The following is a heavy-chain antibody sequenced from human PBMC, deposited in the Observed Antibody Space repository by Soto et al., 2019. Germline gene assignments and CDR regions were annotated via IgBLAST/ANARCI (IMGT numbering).Heavy chain of an antibody. CDR1: GGSISSGGYY. Sequence: SETLSLTCTVSGGSISSGGYYWSWIRQHPGKGLEWIGYIYYSGSTYYNPFLKSRVTISVDTSKNQFSLKLSSVTAADTAVYYCARAQKYCSGGSCYSGREQSPYYFDYWGQGTLVTVSS. V-gene: IGHV4-31*03. CDR2: IYYSGST. J-gene: IGHJ4*02. CDR3: ARAQKYCSGGSCYSGREQSPYYFDY. D-gene: IGHD2-15*01.